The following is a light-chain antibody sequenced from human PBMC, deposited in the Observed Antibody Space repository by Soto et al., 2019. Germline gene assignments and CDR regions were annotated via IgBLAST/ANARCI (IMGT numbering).Light chain of an antibody. V-gene: IGKV1-9*01. CDR1: QDISNY. CDR3: QQFDSYPIT. CDR2: AAS. J-gene: IGKJ5*01. Sequence: DIQLTQSPSFLSASVGDRVTITCRASQDISNYLTWYHQKPGKTPNLLISAASTLQSGVPSKFSGTGSGTEFTLTISGLQPEDFATYYCQQFDSYPITFGQGTRLEI.